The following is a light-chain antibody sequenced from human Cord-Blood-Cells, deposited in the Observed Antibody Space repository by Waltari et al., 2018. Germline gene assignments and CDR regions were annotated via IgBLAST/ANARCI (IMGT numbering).Light chain of an antibody. CDR3: QQANSFPLT. V-gene: IGKV1-12*01. CDR1: QGISSW. Sequence: IKMTQSPSSFSAAVGNRITTTCRASQGISSWLGWYQQKPGKAPKLLIYAASSLQSGVPSRFSGSGSGTDFTLTISSLQPEDFATYYCQQANSFPLTFGQGTRLEIK. J-gene: IGKJ5*01. CDR2: AAS.